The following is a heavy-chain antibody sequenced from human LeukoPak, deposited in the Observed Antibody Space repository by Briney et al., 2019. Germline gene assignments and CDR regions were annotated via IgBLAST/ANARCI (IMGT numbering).Heavy chain of an antibody. CDR1: GYTFTGYY. CDR3: ARVEKYDILTGYPYLGGYYYYYYMDV. Sequence: ASVKVSCKASGYTFTGYYMHWVRQAPGQGLEWMGWINPNSGGTNYAQKFQGRVTMTRDTSISTAYMELSRLRSDDTAVYYCARVEKYDILTGYPYLGGYYYYYYMDVWGKGTTVTVSS. V-gene: IGHV1-2*02. J-gene: IGHJ6*03. D-gene: IGHD3-9*01. CDR2: INPNSGGT.